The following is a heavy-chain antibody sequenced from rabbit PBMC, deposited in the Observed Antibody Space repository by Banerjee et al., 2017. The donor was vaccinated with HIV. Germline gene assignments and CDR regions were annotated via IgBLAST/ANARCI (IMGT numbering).Heavy chain of an antibody. CDR1: GFSFSSSYW. D-gene: IGHD4-2*01. V-gene: IGHV1S45*01. J-gene: IGHJ4*01. CDR2: IDTSGATT. CDR3: AREDVTGSNTYDL. Sequence: QEQLEESGGDLVKPEGSLTLTCTASGFSFSSSYWICWVRQAPGKGLEWIACIDTSGATTYYASWAKGRFTISKTSSTTVTLQMTSLTAADTATYFCAREDVTGSNTYDLWGPGTLVTVS.